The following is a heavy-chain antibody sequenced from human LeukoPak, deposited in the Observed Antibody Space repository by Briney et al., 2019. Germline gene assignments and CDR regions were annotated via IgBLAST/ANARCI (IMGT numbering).Heavy chain of an antibody. CDR1: GGSFSGYY. Sequence: PSXTLXLTCAVDGGSFSGYYWSWSSQPPGKGVEWSGEINNSGSTNYNPSLKRRVSISVEKSKKQFALKMRYVDAADKAVYYCARRRSRGRSSWSHFDYWGQGTLVTVSS. CDR2: INNSGST. V-gene: IGHV4-34*01. J-gene: IGHJ4*02. D-gene: IGHD6-13*01. CDR3: ARRRSRGRSSWSHFDY.